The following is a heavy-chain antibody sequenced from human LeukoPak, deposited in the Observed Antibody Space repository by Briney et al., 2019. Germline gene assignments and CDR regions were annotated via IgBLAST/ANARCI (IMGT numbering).Heavy chain of an antibody. CDR3: AKEVSGTFDI. V-gene: IGHV3-30-3*01. CDR1: GFTFSSYA. CDR2: ISYDGSNK. D-gene: IGHD5/OR15-5a*01. Sequence: GGSLRLSCAASGFTFSSYAMHWVRQAPGKGLEWVAVISYDGSNKYYADSVKGRFTISRDNAKNSLYLQMNSLRAEDTALYYCAKEVSGTFDIWGQGTMVTVSS. J-gene: IGHJ3*02.